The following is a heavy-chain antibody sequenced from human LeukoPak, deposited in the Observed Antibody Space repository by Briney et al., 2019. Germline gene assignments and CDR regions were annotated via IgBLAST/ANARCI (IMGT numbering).Heavy chain of an antibody. D-gene: IGHD4-11*01. V-gene: IGHV1-24*01. CDR2: FDPEDGET. J-gene: IGHJ4*02. CDR1: GYTLTELS. Sequence: GASVKVSCKVSGYTLTELSMHWVRQAPGKGLEWMGGFDPEDGETIYAQKFQGRVTLTEDTFTDTAYMELSSLRSEDTAVYYCATGDYSNYGVDYWGQGTLVTVSS. CDR3: ATGDYSNYGVDY.